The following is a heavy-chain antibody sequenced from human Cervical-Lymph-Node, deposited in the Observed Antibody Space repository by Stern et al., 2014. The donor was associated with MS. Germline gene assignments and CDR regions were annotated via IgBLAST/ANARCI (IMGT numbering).Heavy chain of an antibody. V-gene: IGHV1-69*09. CDR1: GGTFSSSYA. CDR3: ARGAVSNRPAATLHNLFDP. J-gene: IGHJ5*02. D-gene: IGHD2-15*01. Sequence: VQLVQSGAEVKTPGSSVKVSCKASGGTFSSSYAVSWVRQAPGQGLGWVGRIIPILGLPNYAQRFQTRLTITADKSTSTVYMKLTNLTSEDTAVYYCARGAVSNRPAATLHNLFDPWGQGTLVSVSS. CDR2: IIPILGLP.